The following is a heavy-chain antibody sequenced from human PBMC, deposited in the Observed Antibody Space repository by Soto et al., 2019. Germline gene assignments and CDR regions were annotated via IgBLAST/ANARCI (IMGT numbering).Heavy chain of an antibody. Sequence: ASVKVSCKASGYTFTSYDINWVRQATGQGLEWMGWMNPNSGNTGYAQKFQGRVTMTRNTSISTAYMELSSLRSEDTAVYYCAREARGVIIRGDWFDPWGQGSLVTVSS. D-gene: IGHD3-10*01. V-gene: IGHV1-8*01. CDR3: AREARGVIIRGDWFDP. CDR1: GYTFTSYD. CDR2: MNPNSGNT. J-gene: IGHJ5*02.